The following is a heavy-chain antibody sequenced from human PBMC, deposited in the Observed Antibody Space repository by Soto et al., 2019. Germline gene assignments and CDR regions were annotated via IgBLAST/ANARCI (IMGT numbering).Heavy chain of an antibody. D-gene: IGHD6-19*01. J-gene: IGHJ4*02. CDR3: AREGWY. V-gene: IGHV3-72*01. CDR1: GFTFSDHY. Sequence: EVQLVESGGGLVQPGGSLRLSCAVSGFTFSDHYMDWVRQAPGKALECVGRTRNKANSYTTEYAASVKGRYTTSRDDSKNSLYLQMNSLKTEDTAVYYCAREGWYWGQGTLVTVSS. CDR2: TRNKANSYTT.